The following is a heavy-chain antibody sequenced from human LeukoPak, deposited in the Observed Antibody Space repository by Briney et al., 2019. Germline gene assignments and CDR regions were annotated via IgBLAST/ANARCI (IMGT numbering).Heavy chain of an antibody. D-gene: IGHD3-3*01. Sequence: RAGGSLRLSCAASKFTFSNYTLAWVRQSPGKGLDWVSSISGSSRYIHYSDSVKGRFTISRDNAKNSLYLQMDSLTADDTAVYYCARVNSALVVSLEGSWAGSLGFDHWGQGTLVTVSS. CDR1: KFTFSNYT. CDR2: ISGSSRYI. V-gene: IGHV3-21*06. CDR3: ARVNSALVVSLEGSWAGSLGFDH. J-gene: IGHJ4*02.